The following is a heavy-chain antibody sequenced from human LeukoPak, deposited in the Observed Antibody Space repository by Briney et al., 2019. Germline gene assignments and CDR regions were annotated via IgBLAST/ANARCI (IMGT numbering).Heavy chain of an antibody. V-gene: IGHV3-73*01. J-gene: IGHJ4*02. CDR1: GFTFSGSP. Sequence: GGSLRLSCAASGFTFSGSPILWVRQASGKGLEWVGRIRSKADNYATAYAASVQGRCTISRDDSKNTAYLQLNSLKIEDTAVYYCTQFNYWGQGALVTVSS. CDR2: IRSKADNYAT. CDR3: TQFNY. D-gene: IGHD5-24*01.